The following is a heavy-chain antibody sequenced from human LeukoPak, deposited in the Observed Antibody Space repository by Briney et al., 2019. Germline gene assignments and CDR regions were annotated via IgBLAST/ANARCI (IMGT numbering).Heavy chain of an antibody. CDR3: ARGFYDFWSGHRLINWFDP. CDR1: GGSISSGDYY. V-gene: IGHV4-30-4*01. Sequence: PSQTLSLTCTVSGGSISSGDYYWSWIRQPPGKGLEWIGYIYYSGSTYYNPSLKSRVTISVDTSKNQFSLKLSSVTAAVTAVYCCARGFYDFWSGHRLINWFDPWGQGTLVTVSS. J-gene: IGHJ5*02. CDR2: IYYSGST. D-gene: IGHD3-3*01.